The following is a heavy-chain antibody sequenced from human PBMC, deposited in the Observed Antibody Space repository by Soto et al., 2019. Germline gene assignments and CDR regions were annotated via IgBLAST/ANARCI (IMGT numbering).Heavy chain of an antibody. Sequence: SETLSLTCAVYGGSFSGYYWSWIRQPPGKGLEWIGEINHSGSTNYNPSLKSRVTISVDTSKNQFSLKLSSVTAADTAVYYCAISQYGSGSYFDYWGQGTLVTVS. CDR2: INHSGST. CDR1: GGSFSGYY. V-gene: IGHV4-34*01. CDR3: AISQYGSGSYFDY. D-gene: IGHD3-10*01. J-gene: IGHJ4*02.